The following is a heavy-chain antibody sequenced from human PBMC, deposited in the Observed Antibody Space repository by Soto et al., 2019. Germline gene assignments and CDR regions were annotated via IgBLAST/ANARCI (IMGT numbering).Heavy chain of an antibody. J-gene: IGHJ3*02. CDR2: ISYDGSNK. D-gene: IGHD3-22*01. V-gene: IGHV3-30*18. CDR3: AKLNYDSSGYQYDDAFDI. Sequence: GGSLRLSCAASGFTFSSYGMHWVRQAPGKGLEWVAVISYDGSNKYYADSVKGRFTISRDNSKNTLYLQMNSLRAEDTAVYYCAKLNYDSSGYQYDDAFDIWGQGTMVTVSS. CDR1: GFTFSSYG.